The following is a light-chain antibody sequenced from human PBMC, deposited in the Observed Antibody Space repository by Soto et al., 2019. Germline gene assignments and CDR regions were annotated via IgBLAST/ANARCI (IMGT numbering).Light chain of an antibody. V-gene: IGLV2-14*01. CDR3: SSYRSSSTYVV. Sequence: QSVLTQPASVSGSPGQSITISCTGTSSDAGDYNYVSWYQQHPGKAPKLMIYEVSNRPSGVSNRFSGSKSGNTASLTISGLQAEDEADYYCSSYRSSSTYVVFGGGTKVTVL. CDR1: SSDAGDYNY. J-gene: IGLJ2*01. CDR2: EVS.